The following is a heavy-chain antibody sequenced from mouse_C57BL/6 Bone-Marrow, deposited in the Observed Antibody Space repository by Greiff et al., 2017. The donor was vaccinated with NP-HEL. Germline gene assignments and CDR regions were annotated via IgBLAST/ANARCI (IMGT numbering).Heavy chain of an antibody. J-gene: IGHJ2*01. CDR2: LTPNNGGT. D-gene: IGHD2-4*01. CDR1: GYTFTDYN. Sequence: EVQLKESGPELVKPGASVTIPCKASGYTFTDYNMDWVKPSHGQILEWIGDLTPNNGGTIYNQKFKGKATLTVDKSSSTAYMELRSLTSEDTAVYYCARRGDYEDFDYWGQGTTLTVSS. V-gene: IGHV1-18*01. CDR3: ARRGDYEDFDY.